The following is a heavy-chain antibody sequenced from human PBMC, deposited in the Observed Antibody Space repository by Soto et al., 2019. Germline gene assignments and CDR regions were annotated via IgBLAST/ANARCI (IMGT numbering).Heavy chain of an antibody. CDR3: AEGYSSAWYTPDV. CDR2: ISDSGGNT. CDR1: GFSFSDYA. Sequence: EVQLLESGGGLIQPGGSLRLSCAVSGFSFSDYAMSWVRQAPGKGLEWVSGISDSGGNTYYADSMKGRFTISRENSKTTLYLQMNSLRGEDTAIYYCAEGYSSAWYTPDVWGQGTTVTVSS. J-gene: IGHJ6*02. V-gene: IGHV3-23*01. D-gene: IGHD6-13*01.